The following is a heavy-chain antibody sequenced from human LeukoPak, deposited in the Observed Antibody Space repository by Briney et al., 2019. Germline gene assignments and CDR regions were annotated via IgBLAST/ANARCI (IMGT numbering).Heavy chain of an antibody. CDR2: INPNSGGT. Sequence: ASVKVACMASGYTFTGYYMHWVRQAPGQGLEWMGWINPNSGGTNYEQKFQGRVTKTRATAISTADMERSSLRADGTSVYYCARRPGGNWGQGTLVTVSS. D-gene: IGHD3-16*01. J-gene: IGHJ4*02. CDR3: ARRPGGN. CDR1: GYTFTGYY. V-gene: IGHV1-2*02.